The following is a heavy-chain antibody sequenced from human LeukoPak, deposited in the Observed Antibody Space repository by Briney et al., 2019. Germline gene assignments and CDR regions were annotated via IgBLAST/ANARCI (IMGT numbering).Heavy chain of an antibody. J-gene: IGHJ4*02. V-gene: IGHV3-30*03. CDR1: GFTFSSPG. CDR2: ISNDESEK. CDR3: ARDYTGYYSVDY. Sequence: PGKSLRLSCAASGFTFSSPGMHWVRQAPGKGLEWVAVISNDESEKHCADSVKGRFTISRDNSKNTLYLQMDSLRAEDTAVYYCARDYTGYYSVDYWGQGTLVTVSS. D-gene: IGHD3-22*01.